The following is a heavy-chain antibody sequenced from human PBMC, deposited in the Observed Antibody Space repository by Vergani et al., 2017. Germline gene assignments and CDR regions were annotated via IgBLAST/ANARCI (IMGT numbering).Heavy chain of an antibody. CDR3: ARDGRIAAAGMGGVGWFDP. CDR2: IYYSGST. CDR1: GGSISSYY. Sequence: QVQLPESGPGLVKPSETLSLTCTVSGGSISSYYWSWIRQPPGKGLEWIGYIYYSGSTNYNPSLKSRVTISVDTSKNQFSLKLSSVTAADTAVYYCARDGRIAAAGMGGVGWFDPWGQGTLVTVSS. V-gene: IGHV4-59*01. D-gene: IGHD6-13*01. J-gene: IGHJ5*02.